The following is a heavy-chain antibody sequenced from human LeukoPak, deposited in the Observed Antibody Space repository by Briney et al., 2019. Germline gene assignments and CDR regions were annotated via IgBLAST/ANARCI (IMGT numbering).Heavy chain of an antibody. Sequence: KPSETLSLTCTVSGGSISSGGYYWSWIRQPPGKGLEWIGYIYHSGSTYYNPSLKSRVTISVDRSKNQFSLKLSSVTAADTAVYYCASRGGYYDSSGPLTDYWGQGTLVTVSS. D-gene: IGHD3-22*01. CDR3: ASRGGYYDSSGPLTDY. CDR1: GGSISSGGYY. J-gene: IGHJ4*02. V-gene: IGHV4-30-2*01. CDR2: IYHSGST.